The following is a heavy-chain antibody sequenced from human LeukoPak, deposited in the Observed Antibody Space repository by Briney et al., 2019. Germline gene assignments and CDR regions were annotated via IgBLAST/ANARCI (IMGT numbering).Heavy chain of an antibody. Sequence: NTSETLSLTCTVSGGSISSSSYYWGWIRQPPGKGLEWIGSIHYSGSTYYNPSLKSRVTISVDTSKNQFSLKLSSVTAADTAVYYCARLSLGTIDYWGQGTLVTVSS. J-gene: IGHJ4*02. CDR2: IHYSGST. V-gene: IGHV4-39*01. CDR1: GGSISSSSYY. CDR3: ARLSLGTIDY.